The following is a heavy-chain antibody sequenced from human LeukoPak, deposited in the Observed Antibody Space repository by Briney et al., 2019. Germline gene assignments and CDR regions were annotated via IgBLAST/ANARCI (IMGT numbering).Heavy chain of an antibody. CDR2: ITSSRSTI. J-gene: IGHJ3*02. CDR1: GFSLNTYS. D-gene: IGHD6-6*01. V-gene: IGHV3-48*01. Sequence: PGGSLRLSCAASGFSLNTYSMNWVRQAPGKGLEWISYITSSRSTIYYADSVKGRFTLSRDNAENSLYLQMNSLRADDTAVYYCAREYSSSSGRAFDIWGQGTMVTVSS. CDR3: AREYSSSSGRAFDI.